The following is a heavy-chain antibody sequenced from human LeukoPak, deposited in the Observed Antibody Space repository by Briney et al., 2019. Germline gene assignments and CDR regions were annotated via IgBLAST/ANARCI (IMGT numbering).Heavy chain of an antibody. Sequence: PGGSLRLSCAASGFTFSSYGMSWVRQAPGKGLEWVSAISGSGGSTYYADSVKGRFTISRDNSKNTLYLQMNSLRAGDTAVYYCARDMVRGVNAFDIWGQGTMVTVSS. CDR3: ARDMVRGVNAFDI. V-gene: IGHV3-23*01. D-gene: IGHD3-10*01. J-gene: IGHJ3*02. CDR2: ISGSGGST. CDR1: GFTFSSYG.